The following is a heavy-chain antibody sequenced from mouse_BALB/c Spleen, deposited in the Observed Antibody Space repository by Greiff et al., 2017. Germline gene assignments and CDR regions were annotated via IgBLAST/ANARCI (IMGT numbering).Heavy chain of an antibody. D-gene: IGHD3-2*01. Sequence: DVKLVESGAELVKPGASVKLSCTASGFNIKDTYMHWVKQRPEQGLEWIGRIDPANGNTKYDPKFQGKATITADTSSNTAYLQLSSLTSEDTAVYYCARLGDSSGYFDYWGQGTTLTVSS. CDR1: GFNIKDTY. CDR2: IDPANGNT. J-gene: IGHJ2*01. CDR3: ARLGDSSGYFDY. V-gene: IGHV14-3*02.